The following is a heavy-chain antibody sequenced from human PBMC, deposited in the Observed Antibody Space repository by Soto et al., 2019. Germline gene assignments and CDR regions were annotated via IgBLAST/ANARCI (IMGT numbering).Heavy chain of an antibody. CDR3: ASVGSDYDNSGYYLP. CDR1: GSSVSSSNW. V-gene: IGHV4-4*02. J-gene: IGHJ5*02. D-gene: IGHD3-22*01. Sequence: SETLSLTCIVAGSSVSSSNWWSWVRQPPGKGLEWIGEIYHSGSTTYNPSLKSRATISVDKSENQFSLRLKSVTAADTAVYYCASVGSDYDNSGYYLPWGPGTLVTVSS. CDR2: IYHSGST.